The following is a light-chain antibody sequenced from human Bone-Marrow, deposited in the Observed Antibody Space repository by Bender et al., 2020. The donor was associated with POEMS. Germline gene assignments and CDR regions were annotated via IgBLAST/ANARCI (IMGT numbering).Light chain of an antibody. CDR3: AAWDDSLSGRV. J-gene: IGLJ3*02. CDR2: RDT. V-gene: IGLV1-47*01. CDR1: SSDIGSNS. Sequence: QSVLTQPPSTSGTPGQRVTISCSGSSSDIGSNSVYWFQQLPGTAPKLLIYRDTQRPSGVPDRFSGSRSGTSASLAISGLRSEDEADYYCAAWDDSLSGRVFGGGTTLTVL.